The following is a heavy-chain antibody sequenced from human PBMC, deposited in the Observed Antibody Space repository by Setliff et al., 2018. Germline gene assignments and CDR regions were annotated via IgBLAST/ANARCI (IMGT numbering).Heavy chain of an antibody. Sequence: GGSLRLSCSASGFTFNTYTMHWVRQAPGKGLEYVSSIGPNGGSTYYANSVKGRFTISRDSSKNTLYLQMNSLRTEDTALYYCAKDLGVNFGELIAWGQGTLVTVSS. V-gene: IGHV3-64*04. J-gene: IGHJ5*02. CDR2: IGPNGGST. CDR3: AKDLGVNFGELIA. D-gene: IGHD3-10*01. CDR1: GFTFNTYT.